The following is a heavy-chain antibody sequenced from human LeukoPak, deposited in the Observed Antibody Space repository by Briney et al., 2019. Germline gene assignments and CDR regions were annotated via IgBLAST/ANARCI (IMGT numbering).Heavy chain of an antibody. D-gene: IGHD3-22*01. J-gene: IGHJ4*02. Sequence: GGSLRLSCAASGFTFSSYWMSWVRQAPGKGLEWVAYIHQDGSEKYYVDSVKGRFTISRDNAKNSLYLQLNSLRAEDTAAYFCARDRYFYDSAGAYYFDYWGQGTLVTVSS. CDR1: GFTFSSYW. CDR2: IHQDGSEK. V-gene: IGHV3-7*05. CDR3: ARDRYFYDSAGAYYFDY.